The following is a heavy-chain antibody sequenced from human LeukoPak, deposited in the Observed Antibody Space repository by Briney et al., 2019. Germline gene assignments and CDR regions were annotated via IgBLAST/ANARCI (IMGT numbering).Heavy chain of an antibody. CDR1: GGSFSGYY. CDR2: INHSGST. Sequence: PSETLSLTCAVYGGSFSGYYWSWIRQPPGKGLEWIGEINHSGSTNYNPSLKSRVTISVDTSKNQFSLKLSSVTAADTAVYYCAGRTTVTTIGYWGQGTLVTVSS. D-gene: IGHD4-17*01. CDR3: AGRTTVTTIGY. V-gene: IGHV4-34*01. J-gene: IGHJ4*02.